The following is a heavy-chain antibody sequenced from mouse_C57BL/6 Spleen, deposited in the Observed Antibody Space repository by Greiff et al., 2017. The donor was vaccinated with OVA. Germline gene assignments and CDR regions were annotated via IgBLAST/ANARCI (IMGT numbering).Heavy chain of an antibody. D-gene: IGHD1-1*01. CDR2: IDPEDGDT. CDR1: GFNIKDYY. Sequence: VQLQQSGAELVRPGASVKLSCTASGFNIKDYYMHWVKQRPEQGLEWIGRIDPEDGDTEYAPKFQGKATMTADTSSNTAYLQLSSLTSEDTAVYYCTSYGSSYVGYFDVWGTGTTVTVSS. CDR3: TSYGSSYVGYFDV. J-gene: IGHJ1*03. V-gene: IGHV14-1*01.